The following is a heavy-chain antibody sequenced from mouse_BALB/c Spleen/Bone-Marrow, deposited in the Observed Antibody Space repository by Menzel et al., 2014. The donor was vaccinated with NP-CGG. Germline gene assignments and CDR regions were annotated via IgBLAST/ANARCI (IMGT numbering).Heavy chain of an antibody. CDR2: ISGGGSYT. D-gene: IGHD2-4*01. V-gene: IGHV5-9-2*01. Sequence: EVQGVESGGGLVKSGGSLKLSCAASGFTFNNYGMSWVRQTPEKRLEWVATISGGGSYTFYPDSVKGRFTISRDNAKNDLYLQLSSLRSEETALYYCARHAYYDQTEVSFVYWGQGTLVTVSA. CDR1: GFTFNNYG. J-gene: IGHJ3*01. CDR3: ARHAYYDQTEVSFVY.